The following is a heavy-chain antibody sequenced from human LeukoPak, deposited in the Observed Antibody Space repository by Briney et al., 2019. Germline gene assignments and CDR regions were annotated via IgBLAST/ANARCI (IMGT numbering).Heavy chain of an antibody. Sequence: SETLSLTCAVYGGSFSAYYWTWIRQPPGKGLEWIGEINHSGSSNYNSSLRSRVTISVDTSYKQFSLRLSSVTAADAAVYYCAPRWEIEHIYVYGKWFDPWGQGTRVTVSS. J-gene: IGHJ5*02. D-gene: IGHD5-18*01. CDR1: GGSFSAYY. CDR2: INHSGSS. CDR3: APRWEIEHIYVYGKWFDP. V-gene: IGHV4-34*01.